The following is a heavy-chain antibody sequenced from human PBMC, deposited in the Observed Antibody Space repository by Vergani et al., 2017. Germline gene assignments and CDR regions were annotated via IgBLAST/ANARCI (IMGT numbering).Heavy chain of an antibody. CDR3: ARVNTETNGHLYYYYYMDV. Sequence: QVHLQQRGAGVLKPSETLSLTCVVNGGSFTSYHWTWIRQSPGEGLEWVGDIDHTGRPDYNPSLKSRLTMSVDKSRNQFSLTLNSVTATDTAIYFCARVNTETNGHLYYYYYMDVWGQGTAVTVS. V-gene: IGHV4-34*02. CDR1: GGSFTSYH. D-gene: IGHD4-11*01. CDR2: IDHTGRP. J-gene: IGHJ6*03.